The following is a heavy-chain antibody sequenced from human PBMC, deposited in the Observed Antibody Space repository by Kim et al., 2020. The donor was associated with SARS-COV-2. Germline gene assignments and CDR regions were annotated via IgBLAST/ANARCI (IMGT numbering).Heavy chain of an antibody. J-gene: IGHJ5*02. Sequence: SETLSLTCTVSGGSISSYYWSWIRQPAGKGLEWIGRIYTSGSTNYNPSLKSRVTMSVDTSKNQFSLKLSSVTAADTAVYYCAREFCRYCGGEAWFDPWGQGTLVTVSS. V-gene: IGHV4-4*07. CDR3: AREFCRYCGGEAWFDP. D-gene: IGHD2-21*01. CDR1: GGSISSYY. CDR2: IYTSGST.